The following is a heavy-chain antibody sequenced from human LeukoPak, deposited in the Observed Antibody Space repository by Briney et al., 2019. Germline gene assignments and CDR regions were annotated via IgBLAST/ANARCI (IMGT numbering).Heavy chain of an antibody. CDR1: GYTFTSYA. J-gene: IGHJ4*02. CDR2: INAGNDNT. CDR3: ARANNGENYYLDY. V-gene: IGHV1-3*01. Sequence: ASVKVSCKASGYTFTSYAIHWVRQAPGQRLEWMGWINAGNDNTKYSQKFQGRVTITRDTSASTAYMEPSGLRSEDTAVYYCARANNGENYYLDYWGQGTLVTVSS. D-gene: IGHD4-17*01.